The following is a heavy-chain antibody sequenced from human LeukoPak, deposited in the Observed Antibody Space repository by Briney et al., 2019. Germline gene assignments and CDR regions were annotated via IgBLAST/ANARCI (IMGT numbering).Heavy chain of an antibody. V-gene: IGHV3-30*04. D-gene: IGHD6-13*01. CDR2: ISYDGSNK. CDR1: GFTFSSYA. CDR3: ASLYSSSWAYMDV. J-gene: IGHJ6*03. Sequence: GRSLRLSCAASGFTFSSYAMHWVRQAPGKGLEGVAVISYDGSNKYYADSVKGRFTISRDNSKNTLYLQMNSLRAEDTAVYYCASLYSSSWAYMDVWGKGTTVTVSS.